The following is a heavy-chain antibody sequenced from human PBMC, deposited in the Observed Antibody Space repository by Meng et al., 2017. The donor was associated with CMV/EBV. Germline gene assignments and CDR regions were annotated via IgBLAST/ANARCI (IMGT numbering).Heavy chain of an antibody. CDR2: TYYRSKWYN. CDR3: ARAGGYSSSWYFDY. J-gene: IGHJ4*02. Sequence: SEALSLTCAISGDSVSSNSAAWNWIRQSPSRGLEWLGRTYYRSKWYNDYAVSVKSRITINPDTSKNQFSLQLNSVTPEDTAVYYCARAGGYSSSWYFDYWGQGTLVTVSS. V-gene: IGHV6-1*01. D-gene: IGHD6-13*01. CDR1: GDSVSSNSAA.